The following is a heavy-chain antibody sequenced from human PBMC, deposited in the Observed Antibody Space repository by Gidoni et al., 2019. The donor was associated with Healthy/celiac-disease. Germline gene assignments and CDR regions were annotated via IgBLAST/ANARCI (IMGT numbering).Heavy chain of an antibody. V-gene: IGHV3-30-3*01. CDR3: ARDHRGYCSSTSCYRTPDRHDY. J-gene: IGHJ4*02. Sequence: VQLVESGGGVVQPGRSLRLSCAASGFTSSSYAMHWVRQAPGKGLEWVAVISYDGSNKYYADSVKGRFTISRDNSKNTLYLQMNSLRAEDTAVYYCARDHRGYCSSTSCYRTPDRHDYWGQGTLVTVSS. CDR1: GFTSSSYA. D-gene: IGHD2-2*02. CDR2: ISYDGSNK.